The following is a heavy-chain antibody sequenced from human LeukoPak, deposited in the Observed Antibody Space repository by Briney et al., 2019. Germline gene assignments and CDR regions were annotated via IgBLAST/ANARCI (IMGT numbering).Heavy chain of an antibody. J-gene: IGHJ4*02. CDR3: ARFPGGDGLDY. CDR1: GFTFSSYG. Sequence: GGSLRLSCAASGFTFSSYGMHWVRQAPGKGLEWVSSISSSSSYIYYADSVKGRFTISRDNAKNSLYLQMNSLRAEDTAVYYCARFPGGDGLDYWGQGTLVTVSS. D-gene: IGHD2-21*02. CDR2: ISSSSSYI. V-gene: IGHV3-21*01.